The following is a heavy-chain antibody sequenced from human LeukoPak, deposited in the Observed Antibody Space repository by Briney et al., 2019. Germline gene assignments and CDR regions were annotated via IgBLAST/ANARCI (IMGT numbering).Heavy chain of an antibody. CDR2: VFHSGST. CDR1: GGSISGSSW. Sequence: PSGTLSLTCAVSGGSISGSSWWTWVRQSPGKGLEWIGEVFHSGSTNYNPSLKSRVTISVDKSKNQFSLKLSSVTAADTAVYYCARGGAARLHFQNWGQGTLVTVSS. D-gene: IGHD6-6*01. CDR3: ARGGAARLHFQN. V-gene: IGHV4-4*02. J-gene: IGHJ1*01.